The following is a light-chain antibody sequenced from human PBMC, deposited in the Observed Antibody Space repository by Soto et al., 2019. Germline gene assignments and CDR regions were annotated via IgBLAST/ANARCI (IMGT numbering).Light chain of an antibody. J-gene: IGKJ1*01. CDR3: QQYGSSRWT. Sequence: PGERAALSCRASQSVSSSYSAWYQQKPGQAPRLLIYGASTRATGIPARFSGSGSGAEFTLTISSLQSEDFGVYYCQQYGSSRWTFGQGTKVDI. CDR2: GAS. V-gene: IGKV3-20*01. CDR1: QSVSSSY.